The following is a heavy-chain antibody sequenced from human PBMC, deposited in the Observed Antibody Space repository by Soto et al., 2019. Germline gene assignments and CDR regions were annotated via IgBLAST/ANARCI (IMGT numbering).Heavy chain of an antibody. CDR1: GFTFDNYG. Sequence: GGSLRLSCAASGFTFDNYGMSWVRQAPGKGLEWVAGLNWNGDRTGYADSLKGRFAISRDNAKNSLYLQMSSLRAEDTAFYFCVREEAASAGTKWFDPWGQEALLTVSS. V-gene: IGHV3-20*04. CDR2: LNWNGDRT. CDR3: VREEAASAGTKWFDP. D-gene: IGHD6-13*01. J-gene: IGHJ5*02.